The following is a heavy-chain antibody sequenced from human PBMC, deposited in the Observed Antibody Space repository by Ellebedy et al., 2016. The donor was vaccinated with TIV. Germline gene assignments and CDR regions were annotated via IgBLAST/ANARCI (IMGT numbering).Heavy chain of an antibody. J-gene: IGHJ4*02. Sequence: GESLKISXAASGFTFSSYAMHWVRQAPGKGLEWVAVISYDGSNKYYADSVKGRFTISRDNSKNTLYLQMNSLRAEDTAVYYCARDHAKDFYGSGSYYRTFDYWGQGTLVTVSS. CDR3: ARDHAKDFYGSGSYYRTFDY. D-gene: IGHD3-10*01. V-gene: IGHV3-30*04. CDR2: ISYDGSNK. CDR1: GFTFSSYA.